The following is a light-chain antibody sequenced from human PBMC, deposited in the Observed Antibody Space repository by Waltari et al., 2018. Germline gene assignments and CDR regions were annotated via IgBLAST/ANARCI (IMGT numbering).Light chain of an antibody. CDR3: QQSYTTPVT. V-gene: IGKV1-39*01. CDR2: ATS. J-gene: IGKJ2*01. CDR1: QSISSY. Sequence: DIQMTQSPSSLSASVGDRVTLTCRASQSISSYLNWYQQKPGKAPKLLIYATSRWQTGVPSRFSGSGSGTDFTLTISSLQPEDFATYYCQQSYTTPVTFGLGTRLEIK.